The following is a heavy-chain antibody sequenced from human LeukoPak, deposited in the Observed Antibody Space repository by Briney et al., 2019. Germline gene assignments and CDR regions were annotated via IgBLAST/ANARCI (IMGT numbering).Heavy chain of an antibody. CDR1: GYSFTSYW. V-gene: IGHV5-51*01. Sequence: GESLKISCKGSGYSFTSYWIGWVRQMPGKGLEWMGIIYPGDSDTRYSPSLQGQVTISADKSISTAYLQWSSLKASDTAMYYCARLSYYYDSSGSLGAFDIWGQGTMVTVSS. J-gene: IGHJ3*02. D-gene: IGHD3-22*01. CDR2: IYPGDSDT. CDR3: ARLSYYYDSSGSLGAFDI.